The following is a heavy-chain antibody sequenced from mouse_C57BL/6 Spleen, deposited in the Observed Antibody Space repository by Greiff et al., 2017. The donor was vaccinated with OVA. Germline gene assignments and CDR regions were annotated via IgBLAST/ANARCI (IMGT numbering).Heavy chain of an antibody. CDR2: IDPSDSYT. CDR3: ARGDGY. J-gene: IGHJ2*01. Sequence: QVQLQQPGAELVMPGASVKLFCKASGYTFTSYWMHWVKQRPGQGLEWIGEIDPSDSYTNYNQKFKGKSTLTVDKSSSTAYMQLSSLTSEDSAAYYCARGDGYWGQGTTLTVSS. CDR1: GYTFTSYW. D-gene: IGHD2-3*01. V-gene: IGHV1-69*01.